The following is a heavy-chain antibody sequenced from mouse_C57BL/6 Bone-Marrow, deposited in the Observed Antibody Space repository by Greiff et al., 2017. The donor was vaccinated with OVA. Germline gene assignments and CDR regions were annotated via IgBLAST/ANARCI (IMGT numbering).Heavy chain of an antibody. J-gene: IGHJ2*01. CDR1: GFTFSDYG. CDR3: ARDYDFLFDY. CDR2: ISSGSSTI. D-gene: IGHD2-4*01. Sequence: EVKVVESGGGLVKPGGSLKLSCAASGFTFSDYGMHWVRQAPEKGLEWVAYISSGSSTIYYADTVKGRFTISRDNAKNTMFLQMTSLRSEDTAMYYCARDYDFLFDYWGQGTTLTVSS. V-gene: IGHV5-17*01.